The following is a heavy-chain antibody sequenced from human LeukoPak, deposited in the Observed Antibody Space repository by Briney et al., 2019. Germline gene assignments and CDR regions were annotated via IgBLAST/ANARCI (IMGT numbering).Heavy chain of an antibody. CDR2: IYYSGST. V-gene: IGHV4-59*01. Sequence: PSETLSLTCTVSGVSISSYYWSWIRQPPGEGLELIGYIYYSGSTNYNPSLKSRVTISVDTSKNQLSLKLSSVTAADTAVYYCARFSVAAAGTGWFDPWGQGTLVTVSA. CDR3: ARFSVAAAGTGWFDP. J-gene: IGHJ5*02. D-gene: IGHD6-13*01. CDR1: GVSISSYY.